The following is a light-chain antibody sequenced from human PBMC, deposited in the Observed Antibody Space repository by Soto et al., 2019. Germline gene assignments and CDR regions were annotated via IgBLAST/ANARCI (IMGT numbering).Light chain of an antibody. V-gene: IGKV3-11*01. CDR1: QALNTR. J-gene: IGKJ1*01. Sequence: EIVLTQSPATLSAFPGDRVTLSCRASQALNTRLAWYQHKPGQAPRLLIYLTSNRAAGVPSRFSAWGSETDFTLTISDVEPEDFAVYYCHQRQRWPRTFGQGTKVDIK. CDR3: HQRQRWPRT. CDR2: LTS.